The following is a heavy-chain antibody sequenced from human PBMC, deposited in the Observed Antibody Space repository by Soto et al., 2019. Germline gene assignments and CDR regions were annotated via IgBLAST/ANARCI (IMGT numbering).Heavy chain of an antibody. Sequence: GGSLRLSCAASGFTFSSYSMNWVRQAPGKGLEWVSYISSSSTIYYADSVKGRFTISRDNSKNTLYLQMDSLRAEDTAVYYCAKGEVRGIIPSYFDYWGLGTLVTVSS. CDR3: AKGEVRGIIPSYFDY. CDR1: GFTFSSYS. V-gene: IGHV3-48*01. J-gene: IGHJ4*02. CDR2: ISSSSTI. D-gene: IGHD3-10*01.